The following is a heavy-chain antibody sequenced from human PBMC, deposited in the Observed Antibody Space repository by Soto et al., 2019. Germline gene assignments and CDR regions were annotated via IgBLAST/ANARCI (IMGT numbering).Heavy chain of an antibody. V-gene: IGHV3-30*18. CDR1: GFTFSSYG. CDR2: ISYDGSNK. D-gene: IGHD4-17*01. J-gene: IGHJ4*02. CDR3: AKEYGYYDTLFDY. Sequence: QVQLMESGGGVVQPGRSLRLSCAASGFTFSSYGMHWVRQAPGKGLEWVAVISYDGSNKYYADSVKGRFTISRDNSKNTLYLQMNSLRAEDTAVYYCAKEYGYYDTLFDYWGQGTLVTVSS.